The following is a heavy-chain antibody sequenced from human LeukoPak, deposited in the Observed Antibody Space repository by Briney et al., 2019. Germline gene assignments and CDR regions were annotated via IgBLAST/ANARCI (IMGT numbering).Heavy chain of an antibody. J-gene: IGHJ4*02. D-gene: IGHD6-19*01. CDR3: AKRSGYTTGWFFDF. V-gene: IGHV3-23*01. CDR1: GFSFSSYA. CDR2: ISGSGDNT. Sequence: GGSLKLSCAASGFSFSSYAMSWVRKASGKGLEWVSSISGSGDNTYYAESVKGRFTISRDNSKNTLFLQMNSLRAEDTAVFYCAKRSGYTTGWFFDFWGQGTLVTVSS.